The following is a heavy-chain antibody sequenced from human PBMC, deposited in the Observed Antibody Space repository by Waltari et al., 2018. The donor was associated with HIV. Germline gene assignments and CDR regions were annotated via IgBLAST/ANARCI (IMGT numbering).Heavy chain of an antibody. CDR3: ARTYDILTGFGWFDP. CDR2: INAGNGNT. J-gene: IGHJ5*02. V-gene: IGHV1-3*01. D-gene: IGHD3-9*01. Sequence: QVQLVQSGAEVKNPGASVKVSCKATGYTFHTYTSHWVRQAPGQRLEWMGWINAGNGNTKYSQNFQDRVTFTRDTSASTAYMELSSLRSEDTALYYCARTYDILTGFGWFDPWGQGTLVTVSS. CDR1: GYTFHTYT.